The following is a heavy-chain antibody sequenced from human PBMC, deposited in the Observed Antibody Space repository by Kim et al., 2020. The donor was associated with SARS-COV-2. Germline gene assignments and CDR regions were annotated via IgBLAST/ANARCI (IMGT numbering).Heavy chain of an antibody. CDR3: VGFHRYQLPTAYDY. J-gene: IGHJ4*01. CDR2: VYFSGST. CDR1: GVPINSGGFY. Sequence: SETLSLTCTVSGVPINSGGFYWSWIRQHPGKGLEWIGSVYFSGSTQYNTSLRSRLTISIDTSKSQFSLKLNSVTAADTAIYYCVGFHRYQLPTAYDYRG. D-gene: IGHD2-2*01. V-gene: IGHV4-31*03.